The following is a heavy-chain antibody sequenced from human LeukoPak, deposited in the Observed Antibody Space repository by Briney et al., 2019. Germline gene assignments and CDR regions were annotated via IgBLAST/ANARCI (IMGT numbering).Heavy chain of an antibody. CDR2: IRSKAYGGTT. V-gene: IGHV3-49*04. J-gene: IGHJ4*02. Sequence: GRSLRLSCTASGFTFGDYAMSWVRQAPGKGLEWVGFIRSKAYGGTTEYAASVKGRFTISRDDSKSIAYLQMNSLKTEDTAVYYCTRAGRTLRTGSSWYNWGQGTLVTVSS. CDR1: GFTFGDYA. CDR3: TRAGRTLRTGSSWYN. D-gene: IGHD6-13*01.